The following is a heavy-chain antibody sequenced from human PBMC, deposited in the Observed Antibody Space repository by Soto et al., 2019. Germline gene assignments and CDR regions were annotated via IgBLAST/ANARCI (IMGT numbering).Heavy chain of an antibody. J-gene: IGHJ3*02. V-gene: IGHV4-31*03. CDR3: AGWWLMTRNAFDI. Sequence: SETLSLTCTVSGGSISSGGYYWSWIRQHPGKGLEWIGYIYYSGSTYYNPSLKSRVTISVDTSKNQFSLKLSSVTAADTAVYYCAGWWLMTRNAFDIWGQGTMVTVSS. CDR2: IYYSGST. CDR1: GGSISSGGYY. D-gene: IGHD5-12*01.